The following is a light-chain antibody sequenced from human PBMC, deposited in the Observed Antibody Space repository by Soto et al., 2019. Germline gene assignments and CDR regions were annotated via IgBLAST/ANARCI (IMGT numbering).Light chain of an antibody. Sequence: DIVMTQSPLSLPVTPGEPASISCRSSQSLLHSNGYNYLDWYLQKPGQSPQLLIYLGSNRASGVPDRFSGSGSGTDFTLKISRVEAEDVGFYYCMQALQTPLFTFGPGTKVDIK. CDR2: LGS. V-gene: IGKV2-28*01. J-gene: IGKJ3*01. CDR1: QSLLHSNGYNY. CDR3: MQALQTPLFT.